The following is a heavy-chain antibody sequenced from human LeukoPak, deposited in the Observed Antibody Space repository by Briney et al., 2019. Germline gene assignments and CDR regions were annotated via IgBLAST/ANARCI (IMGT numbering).Heavy chain of an antibody. J-gene: IGHJ4*02. V-gene: IGHV5-51*01. CDR2: IYPGDSDT. CDR3: ARHYYDYVWGSYGIDY. D-gene: IGHD3-16*01. Sequence: GESLKISCKGSGYSFSNYWIGWVRQMPGKGLEWRGIIYPGDSDTRYSTSFQGQVTISADKAISTAYLQWSSLKASDTAMYYCARHYYDYVWGSYGIDYWGQGTLVSVSS. CDR1: GYSFSNYW.